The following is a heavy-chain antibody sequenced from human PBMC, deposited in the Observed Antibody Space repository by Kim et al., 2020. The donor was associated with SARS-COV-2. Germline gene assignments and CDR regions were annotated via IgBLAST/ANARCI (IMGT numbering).Heavy chain of an antibody. CDR3: ASRFDHDYGDYRNGMDV. CDR2: IYYSGST. Sequence: SETLSLTCTVSGGSISSGGYYWSWIRQHPGKGLEWIGYIYYSGSTYYNPSLKRRVTISVDTSKNQFSLKLSSVTAADTAVYYCASRFDHDYGDYRNGMDVWGQGTTVTVSS. CDR1: GGSISSGGYY. V-gene: IGHV4-31*03. D-gene: IGHD4-17*01. J-gene: IGHJ6*02.